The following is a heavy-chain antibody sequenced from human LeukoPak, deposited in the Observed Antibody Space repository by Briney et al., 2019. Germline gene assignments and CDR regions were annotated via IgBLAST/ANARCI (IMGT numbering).Heavy chain of an antibody. CDR1: GYTFTGYY. D-gene: IGHD1-26*01. V-gene: IGHV1-2*02. CDR2: INPNSGGT. Sequence: ASVKVSCKASGYTFTGYYMHWVRQAPGQGLEWMGWINPNSGGTNYAQKFQGRVTMTRDTSISTAYMELSSLRSEDTAVYYCARGSQIVGATGYYYYGMDVWGQGTTVTVSS. J-gene: IGHJ6*02. CDR3: ARGSQIVGATGYYYYGMDV.